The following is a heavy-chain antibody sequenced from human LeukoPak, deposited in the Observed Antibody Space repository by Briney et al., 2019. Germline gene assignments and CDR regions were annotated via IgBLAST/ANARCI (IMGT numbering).Heavy chain of an antibody. D-gene: IGHD2-2*01. V-gene: IGHV5-51*01. CDR1: GYSFTSYW. J-gene: IGHJ4*02. CDR3: ARVQGYCSTTSCYPHY. Sequence: GESLKISCKGSGYSFTSYWIGWVRQMPGKGLEWMGIIYPGDSDTRYSPSFQGQVTISADKSISTAYLQWSSLKASDTAMYYCARVQGYCSTTSCYPHYWGQGTLVTVSS. CDR2: IYPGDSDT.